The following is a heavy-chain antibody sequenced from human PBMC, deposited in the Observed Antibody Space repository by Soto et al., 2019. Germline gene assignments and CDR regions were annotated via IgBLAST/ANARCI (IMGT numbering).Heavy chain of an antibody. Sequence: QLVQSGAEVKGPGASVKVSCKTSGYTFNKYGVSWVRQAPGQGLEWMGWISGYNGKTTFAQNFQGRVTMTTDTSTTTADMELGSLRSDDTAVYCWARDRYSDFWSGFRFDYWGQGTLGTVSS. CDR1: GYTFNKYG. D-gene: IGHD3-3*01. CDR2: ISGYNGKT. CDR3: ARDRYSDFWSGFRFDY. J-gene: IGHJ4*02. V-gene: IGHV1-18*01.